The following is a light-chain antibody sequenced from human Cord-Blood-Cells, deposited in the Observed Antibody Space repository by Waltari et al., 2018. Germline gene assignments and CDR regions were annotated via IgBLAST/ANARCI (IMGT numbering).Light chain of an antibody. CDR2: EGR. CDR3: CSYAGSSTWV. CDR1: RSAVGCYNL. J-gene: IGLJ3*02. V-gene: IGLV2-23*01. Sequence: QSALTQPAPVSGSPVKSITVSCTGTRSAVGCYNLFSWYHQHPGKAPKLMIYEGRKRPSGVSNRFSGAKSGNTASLTISGLQAEDEADYYCCSYAGSSTWVFGGGTKLTVL.